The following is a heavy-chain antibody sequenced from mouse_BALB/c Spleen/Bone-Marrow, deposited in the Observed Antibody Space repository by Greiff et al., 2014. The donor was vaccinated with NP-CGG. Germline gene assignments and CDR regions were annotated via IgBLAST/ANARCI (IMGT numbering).Heavy chain of an antibody. D-gene: IGHD1-1*01. V-gene: IGHV2-2*02. Sequence: VQLQQSGPGQVQPSQSLSITCTVSGFSLFSYGVHWVRQSPGKGLEWLGVIWGGGNTDYNTAFISRLNISKDNSKSLVFFRMNSLQTNDTAIYYCARMDFYGGYWGQGTTLTASS. J-gene: IGHJ2*01. CDR2: IWGGGNT. CDR1: GFSLFSYG. CDR3: ARMDFYGGY.